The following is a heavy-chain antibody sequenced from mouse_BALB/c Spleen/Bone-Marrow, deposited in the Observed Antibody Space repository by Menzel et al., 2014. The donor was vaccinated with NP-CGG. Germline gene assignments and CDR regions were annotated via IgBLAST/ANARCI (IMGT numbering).Heavy chain of an antibody. D-gene: IGHD4-1*01. CDR1: GYTFTSYL. V-gene: IGHV1-14*01. Sequence: VQLQQPGPELVKPGASVKMSCKASGYTFTSYLIHWVKQKPGQGLEWIGYITPYNDDTKYNEKFKGKATLTSDKSSSTAYMELSSLTSEDSAVYYCARWGGTPYFDYWGQGTLSQSPQ. J-gene: IGHJ2*01. CDR2: ITPYNDDT. CDR3: ARWGGTPYFDY.